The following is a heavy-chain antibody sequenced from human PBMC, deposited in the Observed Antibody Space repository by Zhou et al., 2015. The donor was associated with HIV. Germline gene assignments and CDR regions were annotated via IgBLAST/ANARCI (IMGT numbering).Heavy chain of an antibody. CDR2: VTGTGGGT. J-gene: IGHJ5*02. CDR1: GFTFNNYA. Sequence: VQLVESGGGVVQPGRSLRLSCAASGFTFNNYAIMWVRQAPGMGLEWVSSVTGTGGGTYYADSVRGRFIVSRDSTKNTVYLYMNSLRVDDTATYYCAKGKASGLVDWFDPWGQGTLVTVSS. CDR3: AKGKASGLVDWFDP. D-gene: IGHD3/OR15-3a*01. V-gene: IGHV3-23*04.